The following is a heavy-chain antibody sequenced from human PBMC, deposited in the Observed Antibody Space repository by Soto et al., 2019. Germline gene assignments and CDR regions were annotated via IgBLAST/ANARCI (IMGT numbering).Heavy chain of an antibody. CDR3: ARASYYYDSSGYGRLVAFDL. Sequence: GGSLRLSCAASGFTFSSYAMHWVRQAPGKGLEWLAVISYDGSNKYYADSVKGRFTISRDNSKNTLYLQMNSLRAEDTAVYYCARASYYYDSSGYGRLVAFDLWGQGTMVTVSS. J-gene: IGHJ3*01. D-gene: IGHD3-22*01. CDR2: ISYDGSNK. CDR1: GFTFSSYA. V-gene: IGHV3-30-3*01.